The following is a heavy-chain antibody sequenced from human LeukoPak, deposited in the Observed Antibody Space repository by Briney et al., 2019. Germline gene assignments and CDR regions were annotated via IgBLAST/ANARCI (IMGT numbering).Heavy chain of an antibody. D-gene: IGHD4-23*01. CDR3: ARDLKGPVNDVFDM. CDR1: GFTFKTYW. CDR2: SNSDGSST. Sequence: GGSLRLSCAASGFTFKTYWMHWVRQVPGKGLVWVSHSNSDGSSTSYADSVRGRSTISRNNAKNTLYLQMNSLRAEDTAVYYCARDLKGPVNDVFDMWGQGTMVTVSS. J-gene: IGHJ3*02. V-gene: IGHV3-74*01.